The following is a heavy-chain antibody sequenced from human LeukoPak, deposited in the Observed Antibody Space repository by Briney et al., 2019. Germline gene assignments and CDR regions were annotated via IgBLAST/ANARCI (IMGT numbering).Heavy chain of an antibody. CDR2: INHSGST. CDR3: ARVDCSGGSCYDYYYGMDV. CDR1: GGSISSSSYY. J-gene: IGHJ6*02. D-gene: IGHD2-15*01. Sequence: SETLSLTCTVSGGSISSSSYYWGWIRQPPGKGLEWIGEINHSGSTNYNPSLKSRVTISVDTSKNQFSLKLSSVTAADTAVYYCARVDCSGGSCYDYYYGMDVWGQGTTVTVSS. V-gene: IGHV4-39*07.